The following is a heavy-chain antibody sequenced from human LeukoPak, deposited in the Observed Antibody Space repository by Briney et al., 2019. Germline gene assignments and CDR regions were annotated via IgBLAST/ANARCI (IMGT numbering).Heavy chain of an antibody. J-gene: IGHJ6*03. V-gene: IGHV3-30*04. CDR2: ISYDGSNK. Sequence: PGGSLRLSCAASGFTFSSYAMHWVRQAPGKGLEWVAVISYDGSNKYYADSVKGRFTISRDNSKNTLYLQMNSLRAEDTAVYYCAGVALPYYDILTGYYTRYYYYMDVWGKGTTVTVSS. CDR1: GFTFSSYA. CDR3: AGVALPYYDILTGYYTRYYYYMDV. D-gene: IGHD3-9*01.